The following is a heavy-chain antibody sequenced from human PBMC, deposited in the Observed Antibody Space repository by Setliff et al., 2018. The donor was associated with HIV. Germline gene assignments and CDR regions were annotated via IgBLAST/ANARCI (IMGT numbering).Heavy chain of an antibody. V-gene: IGHV1-69-2*01. CDR1: GYSFTDYY. CDR2: VDPENGET. Sequence: ASVKVSCKVSGYSFTDYYMHWVQQAPGNGLEWMELVDPENGETIYAEKFQGRVTITADTSTDTAYMELSSLRSEDTALYYCATGTIEGLTRYYYYYMDVWGKGTTVTVSS. CDR3: ATGTIEGLTRYYYYYMDV. D-gene: IGHD1-26*01. J-gene: IGHJ6*03.